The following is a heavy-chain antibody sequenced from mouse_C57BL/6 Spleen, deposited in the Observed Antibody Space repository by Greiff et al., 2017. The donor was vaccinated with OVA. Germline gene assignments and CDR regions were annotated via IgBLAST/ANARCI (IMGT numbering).Heavy chain of an antibody. Sequence: EVKVVESGGGLVKPGGSLKLSCAASGFTFSDYGMHWVRQAPEKGLEWVAYISSGSSTIYYADTVKGRFTISRDNAKNTLFLQMTSLRSEDTAMYYCARKITGTGYFDVWGTGTTVTVSS. J-gene: IGHJ1*03. CDR1: GFTFSDYG. V-gene: IGHV5-17*01. CDR3: ARKITGTGYFDV. CDR2: ISSGSSTI. D-gene: IGHD4-1*01.